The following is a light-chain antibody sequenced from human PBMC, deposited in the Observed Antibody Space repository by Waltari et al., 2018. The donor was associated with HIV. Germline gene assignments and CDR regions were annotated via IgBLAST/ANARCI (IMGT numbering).Light chain of an antibody. Sequence: DIQMTQSPSSLPASVGAGVTITCRASATVTTKLNWYQQKPGEAPKGVIYDASTLQSGVPSRFRGGGSWTDFTLTITSLQLDDFATYFCRQSFSYPRTFGPGTKVDI. CDR1: ATVTTK. V-gene: IGKV1-39*01. J-gene: IGKJ3*01. CDR3: RQSFSYPRT. CDR2: DAS.